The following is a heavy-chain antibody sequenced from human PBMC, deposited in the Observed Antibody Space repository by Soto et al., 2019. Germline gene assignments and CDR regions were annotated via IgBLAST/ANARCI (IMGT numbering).Heavy chain of an antibody. CDR2: TYYRSKWYN. D-gene: IGHD6-13*01. CDR3: ARDWGYSSSWSVGYYGMDV. CDR1: GDSVSSNSAA. J-gene: IGHJ6*02. V-gene: IGHV6-1*01. Sequence: SQTLSLTCAISGDSVSSNSAACNWIRQSPSRGLEWLGRTYYRSKWYNDYAVSVKSRITINPDTSKNQFSLQLNSVTPEDTAVYYCARDWGYSSSWSVGYYGMDVWGQGTTVTVSS.